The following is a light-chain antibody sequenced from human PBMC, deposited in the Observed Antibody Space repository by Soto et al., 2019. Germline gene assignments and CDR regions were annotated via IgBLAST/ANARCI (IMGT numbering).Light chain of an antibody. CDR2: DAS. J-gene: IGKJ1*01. Sequence: EIVLTQSPGTLSLSPGERATLSCRASQGISSRYLAWYQQKPGQAPRLLIYDASNRATGIPDRFSGRGSGTDFTLTISRLESEDFAVYYCQQYGSSPWTFGQGTKVEIK. CDR1: QGISSRY. CDR3: QQYGSSPWT. V-gene: IGKV3-20*01.